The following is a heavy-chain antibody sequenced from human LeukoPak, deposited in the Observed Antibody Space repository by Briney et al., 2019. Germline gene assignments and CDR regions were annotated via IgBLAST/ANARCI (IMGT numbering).Heavy chain of an antibody. CDR2: IYHSGST. V-gene: IGHV4-4*02. CDR1: GDSISSGHW. Sequence: PSGTLSLTCAVSGDSISSGHWWSWVRQPPGKGLEWIGEIYHSGSTNYNPSLKSRVTVSVDKSKNQFSLKLSSVTAADTAVYYCASGRPGYSSGWHLWGQGTLVTVSS. CDR3: ASGRPGYSSGWHL. J-gene: IGHJ4*02. D-gene: IGHD6-19*01.